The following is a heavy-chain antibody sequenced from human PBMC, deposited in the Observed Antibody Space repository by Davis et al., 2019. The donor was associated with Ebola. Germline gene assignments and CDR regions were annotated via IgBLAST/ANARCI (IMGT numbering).Heavy chain of an antibody. J-gene: IGHJ4*02. CDR3: ARAQFPTTSDH. V-gene: IGHV1-69*02. Sequence: AASVKVSCKASGGTFSRYTISWVRQAPGQGLEWMGRIVPIGDIANYAQKFQGRVTLTADTSTSTGYLELRSLRSDDTAVYYCARAQFPTTSDHWGQGTLVTVSS. D-gene: IGHD1-1*01. CDR1: GGTFSRYT. CDR2: IVPIGDIA.